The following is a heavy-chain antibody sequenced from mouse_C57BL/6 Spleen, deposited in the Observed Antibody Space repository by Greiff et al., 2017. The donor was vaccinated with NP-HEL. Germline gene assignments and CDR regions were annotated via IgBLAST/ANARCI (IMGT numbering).Heavy chain of an antibody. D-gene: IGHD2-3*01. Sequence: QVQLQQSGAELVRPGTSVKVSCKASGYAFTNYLIEWVKQRPGQGLEWIGVINPGSGGTNYNEKFKGKATLTADKSSSTAYMQLSSLTSEDSAVYVCARGDGYYFYAMDYWGQGTSVTVSS. CDR3: ARGDGYYFYAMDY. CDR1: GYAFTNYL. J-gene: IGHJ4*01. V-gene: IGHV1-54*01. CDR2: INPGSGGT.